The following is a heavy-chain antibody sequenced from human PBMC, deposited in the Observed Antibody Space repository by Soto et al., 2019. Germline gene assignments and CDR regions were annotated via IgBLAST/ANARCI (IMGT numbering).Heavy chain of an antibody. CDR2: ISSSSSYI. V-gene: IGHV3-21*01. CDR3: ARASYGFDAFDI. J-gene: IGHJ3*02. CDR1: GFTFSSYS. Sequence: EVQLVESGGGLVKPGGSRRLSCAASGFTFSSYSMNWVRQAPGKGLEWVSSISSSSSYIYYADSVKGRFTISRDNAKNSLYLQMNSLRAEDTAVYYCARASYGFDAFDIWGQGTMVTVSS. D-gene: IGHD5-18*01.